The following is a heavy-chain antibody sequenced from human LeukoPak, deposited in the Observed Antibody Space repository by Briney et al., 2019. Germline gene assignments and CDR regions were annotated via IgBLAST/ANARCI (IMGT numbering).Heavy chain of an antibody. CDR2: ISRSDSGSNI. Sequence: HPGGSLRLSCAASALTFSKYAMNWVRQAPGKGLEWVSVISRSDSGSNIYYADSVKGRFTISRDNSKNTLCLQMNSLRAEDTAVYYCAPATIAAATGHHFYYGMGVWGQGTMVTVSS. V-gene: IGHV3-23*01. D-gene: IGHD6-25*01. CDR3: APATIAAATGHHFYYGMGV. CDR1: ALTFSKYA. J-gene: IGHJ6*02.